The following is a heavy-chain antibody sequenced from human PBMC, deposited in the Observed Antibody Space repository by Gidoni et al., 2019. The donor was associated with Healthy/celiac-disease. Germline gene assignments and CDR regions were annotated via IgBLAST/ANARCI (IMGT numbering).Heavy chain of an antibody. D-gene: IGHD6-19*01. V-gene: IGHV3-23*01. J-gene: IGHJ4*02. CDR1: GFTFSSYA. Sequence: EVQLLESGGGLVQTGGSLRLSCAASGFTFSSYAMSWVRQAPGKGLAWVSAISGSGGSTYYADSVKGLFTISRDNSKNTLYLQMNSLRADDTAVYYCAKDPPRSGWSFDYWVQGTLVTVSS. CDR3: AKDPPRSGWSFDY. CDR2: ISGSGGST.